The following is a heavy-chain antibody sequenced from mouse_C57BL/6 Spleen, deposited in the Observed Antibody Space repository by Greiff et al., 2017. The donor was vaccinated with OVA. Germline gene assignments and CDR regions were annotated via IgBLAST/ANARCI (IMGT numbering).Heavy chain of an antibody. Sequence: VQLQQPGAELVMPGASVKLSCKASGYTFTSYWMHWVKQRPGQGLEWIGEIDPSDSYTNYNQKFKGKSTLTVDKSSSTAYMQLSSLTSEESTVYYCARSEGSVGGCYAMDYWGQGTSVTVSS. D-gene: IGHD3-1*01. V-gene: IGHV1-69*01. CDR2: IDPSDSYT. CDR3: ARSEGSVGGCYAMDY. J-gene: IGHJ4*01. CDR1: GYTFTSYW.